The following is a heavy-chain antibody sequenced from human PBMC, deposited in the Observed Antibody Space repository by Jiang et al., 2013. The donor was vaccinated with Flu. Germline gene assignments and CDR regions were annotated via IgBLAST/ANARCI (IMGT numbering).Heavy chain of an antibody. V-gene: IGHV2-26*01. CDR2: SFSNDVK. J-gene: IGHJ4*02. Sequence: GPGLVKPTETLTLTCTFSGSSVTNIRLGVSWIRQPPGKALEWLAHSFSNDVKFFNTSLSSRLSISEDTSRSQVVLTMTNMDPVDSATYYCARTSGFCTNRECFWSDDYWGQGALVTVSS. CDR1: GSSVTNIRLG. CDR3: ARTSGFCTNRECFWSDDY. D-gene: IGHD2-8*01.